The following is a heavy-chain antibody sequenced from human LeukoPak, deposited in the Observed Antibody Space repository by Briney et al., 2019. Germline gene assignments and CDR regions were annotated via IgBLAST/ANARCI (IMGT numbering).Heavy chain of an antibody. D-gene: IGHD6-19*01. J-gene: IGHJ6*02. CDR2: ISSSSTYI. CDR3: ARAVVAGTWYSGMDV. CDR1: GFTFSTYR. Sequence: GGSLRLSCAASGFTFSTYRMNWVRQAPGKGLEWVSCISSSSTYIYYADSTKGRFTISRDNAKNSLYLQMNSLRVEDTAVYYCARAVVAGTWYSGMDVWGQGTTVTVSS. V-gene: IGHV3-21*01.